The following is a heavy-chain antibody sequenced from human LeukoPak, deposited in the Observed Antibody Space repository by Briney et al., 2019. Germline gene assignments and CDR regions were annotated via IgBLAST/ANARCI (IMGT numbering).Heavy chain of an antibody. Sequence: GGSLRLSCATSGFSFSSYAMSWVRQAPGKGLEWVSAMSSSDDGRYYAASVRGRFTISRDTSRGTLYLQMNSLRAEDAAVYYCAKAPVTSCRGAFCYPFDYWGQGTLVTVSS. D-gene: IGHD2-15*01. J-gene: IGHJ4*02. CDR2: MSSSDDGR. V-gene: IGHV3-23*01. CDR1: GFSFSSYA. CDR3: AKAPVTSCRGAFCYPFDY.